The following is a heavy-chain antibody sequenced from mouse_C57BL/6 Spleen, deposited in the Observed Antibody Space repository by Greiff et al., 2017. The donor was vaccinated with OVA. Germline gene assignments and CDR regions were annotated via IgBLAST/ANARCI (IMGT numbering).Heavy chain of an antibody. Sequence: EVKLVESGGGLVKPGGSLKLSCAASGFTFSSYAMSWVRQTPEKRLEWVATISDGGSYTYYPDNVKGRFTISRDNAKNNLYLQMSHLKSEDTAMYYCAREDYGNYYFDYWGQGTTLTVSS. V-gene: IGHV5-4*01. CDR3: AREDYGNYYFDY. CDR1: GFTFSSYA. CDR2: ISDGGSYT. J-gene: IGHJ2*01. D-gene: IGHD2-1*01.